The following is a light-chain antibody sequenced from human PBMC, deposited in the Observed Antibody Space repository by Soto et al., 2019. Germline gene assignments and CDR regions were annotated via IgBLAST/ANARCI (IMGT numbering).Light chain of an antibody. Sequence: QSALTQPPSASGSPGQSVAISCTGTSSDVGGYNYVSWYQQHPGKAPKLMIYEVNKRPSGVADRFSGSKSGNTASLIVSGLKAEEEANYYRSPYAGSIKVFGTGTKLTVL. V-gene: IGLV2-8*01. CDR2: EVN. CDR3: SPYAGSIKV. J-gene: IGLJ1*01. CDR1: SSDVGGYNY.